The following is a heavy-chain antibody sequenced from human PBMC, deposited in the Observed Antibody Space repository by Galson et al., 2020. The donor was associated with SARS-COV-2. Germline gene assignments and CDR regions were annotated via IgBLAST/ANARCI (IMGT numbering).Heavy chain of an antibody. CDR2: IGTAGDT. CDR3: ARGIYNYYGSGSYRFDP. J-gene: IGHJ5*02. Sequence: GGSLRLSCAASGFTFSSYDMHWVRQATGKGLEWVSAIGTAGDTYYPGSVKGRFTISRENAKNSLYLQMNSLRAGDTAVYYCARGIYNYYGSGSYRFDPWGQGTLVTVSS. V-gene: IGHV3-13*01. D-gene: IGHD3-10*01. CDR1: GFTFSSYD.